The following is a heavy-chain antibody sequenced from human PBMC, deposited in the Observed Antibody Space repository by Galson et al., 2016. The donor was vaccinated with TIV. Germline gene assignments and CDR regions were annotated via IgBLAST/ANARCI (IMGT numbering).Heavy chain of an antibody. CDR2: ISSTSNYR. CDR1: GFTFSSYS. Sequence: SLRLSCAVSGFTFSSYSMSWVRQAPGKGLEWVSSISSTSNYRYYADSVKGRFTISTDNAEDSLYLQINSLRVEDTALYYCARRGNYLSDAFDIWGQGTMVTVSS. CDR3: ARRGNYLSDAFDI. V-gene: IGHV3-21*01. D-gene: IGHD1-7*01. J-gene: IGHJ3*02.